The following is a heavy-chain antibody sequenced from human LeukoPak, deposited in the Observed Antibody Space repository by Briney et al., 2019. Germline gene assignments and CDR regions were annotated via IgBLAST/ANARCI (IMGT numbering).Heavy chain of an antibody. CDR2: IYSGGST. J-gene: IGHJ4*02. CDR1: GFTVSSNY. Sequence: GGSLRLSGAASGFTVSSNYMSWIRQAPGKGLEWVSVIYSGGSTYYADSVKGRFTISRDNSKNTLYLQMNSLRAEDTAVYYCVRAPFNWNYDLDYWGQGTLVTVSS. CDR3: VRAPFNWNYDLDY. D-gene: IGHD1-7*01. V-gene: IGHV3-53*01.